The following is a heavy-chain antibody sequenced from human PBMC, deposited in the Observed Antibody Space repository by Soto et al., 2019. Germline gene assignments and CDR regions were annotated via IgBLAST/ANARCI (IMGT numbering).Heavy chain of an antibody. V-gene: IGHV3-23*01. Sequence: EMQVLESGGGLVQPVGSLRLSFAASGFAFSNFHMNWVRQAPGKGLQWVATIGGAGNDIHYADSVEGRFTVSRDNSTNTLNLQMARLGDDAVVIFYCAKRFSYACEAGMDVLGQGTTVTVSS. CDR3: AKRFSYACEAGMDV. CDR2: IGGAGNDI. J-gene: IGHJ6*02. D-gene: IGHD3-16*01. CDR1: GFAFSNFH.